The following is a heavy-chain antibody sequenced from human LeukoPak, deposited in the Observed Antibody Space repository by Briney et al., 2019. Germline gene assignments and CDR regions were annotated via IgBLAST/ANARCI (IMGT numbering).Heavy chain of an antibody. CDR1: GFTFSSYA. D-gene: IGHD2-2*01. CDR3: ARDTQYGYYGMDV. J-gene: IGHJ6*02. CDR2: ISYDGSNK. V-gene: IGHV3-30-3*01. Sequence: GGSLRLSCVASGFTFSSYAMHWVRQAPGKGLEWVAVISYDGSNKYYADSVKGRFTISRDNSKNTLYLQMNSLRAEDTAVYYCARDTQYGYYGMDVWGQGTTVTVSS.